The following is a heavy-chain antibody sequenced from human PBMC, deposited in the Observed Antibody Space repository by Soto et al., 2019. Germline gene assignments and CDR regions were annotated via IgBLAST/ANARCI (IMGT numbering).Heavy chain of an antibody. D-gene: IGHD1-26*01. Sequence: GGSLRLSCAASGFTFDDYAMHWVRQAPGKGLEWVSGISWNSGSIGYADSVKGRFTISRDNAKNSLYLQMNSLRAEDTALYYCAKDSAVGAQRSYYFDYWGQGTLVTVSS. J-gene: IGHJ4*02. CDR1: GFTFDDYA. CDR2: ISWNSGSI. V-gene: IGHV3-9*01. CDR3: AKDSAVGAQRSYYFDY.